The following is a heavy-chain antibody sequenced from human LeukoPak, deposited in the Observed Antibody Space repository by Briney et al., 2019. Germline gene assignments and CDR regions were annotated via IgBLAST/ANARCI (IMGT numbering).Heavy chain of an antibody. Sequence: SETLTLTCAVYGGSFSGYYWSWLRQPPGKGLEWIGEINHSGSTNYNPSLKSRVTISVDTSKNQFSLKLSSVTAADTAVYYCARGQNWGSYFDYWGQGTLVTVSS. CDR2: INHSGST. D-gene: IGHD7-27*01. CDR3: ARGQNWGSYFDY. V-gene: IGHV4-34*01. J-gene: IGHJ4*02. CDR1: GGSFSGYY.